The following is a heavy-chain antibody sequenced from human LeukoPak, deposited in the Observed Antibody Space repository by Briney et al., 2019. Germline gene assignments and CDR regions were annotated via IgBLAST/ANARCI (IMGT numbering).Heavy chain of an antibody. D-gene: IGHD2-2*01. CDR1: GGSFSGYY. V-gene: IGHV4-34*01. Sequence: PSETLSLTCAVYGGSFSGYYWSWIRQPRGKGLEWIGEINHSGSTNYNPSLKSRVTISVDTSKNQFSLKLSSVTAADTAVYYCARGSAYCSSTSCYDYWGQGTLVTVSS. CDR3: ARGSAYCSSTSCYDY. CDR2: INHSGST. J-gene: IGHJ4*02.